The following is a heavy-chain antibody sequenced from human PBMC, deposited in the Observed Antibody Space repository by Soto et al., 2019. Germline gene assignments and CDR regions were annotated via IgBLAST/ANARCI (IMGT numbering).Heavy chain of an antibody. CDR1: GYTFTSYD. CDR3: ARGAPPHYDFWSGYYTGIPNDY. J-gene: IGHJ4*02. D-gene: IGHD3-3*01. V-gene: IGHV1-8*01. CDR2: MNPNSGNT. Sequence: ASVKVSCKASGYTFTSYDINWVRQATGQGLEWMGWMNPNSGNTGYAQKFQGRVTMTRNTSISTAYMELSSLRSEDTAVYYCARGAPPHYDFWSGYYTGIPNDYWGQGTLVTVSS.